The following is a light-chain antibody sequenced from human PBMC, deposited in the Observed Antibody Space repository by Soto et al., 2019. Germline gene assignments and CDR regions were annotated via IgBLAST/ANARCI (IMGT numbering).Light chain of an antibody. V-gene: IGLV2-14*01. CDR3: SSYGSGSILYV. J-gene: IGLJ1*01. CDR2: DVT. CDR1: SSDVGGYNY. Sequence: QSALTQPASVSGSPGQSITISCTGTSSDVGGYNYVSWYQQHPGKAPKLMIYDVTNRPSGVSNRFFGSKSGNTASLTISGLQAEDEADYYCSSYGSGSILYVFGTGTKLTVL.